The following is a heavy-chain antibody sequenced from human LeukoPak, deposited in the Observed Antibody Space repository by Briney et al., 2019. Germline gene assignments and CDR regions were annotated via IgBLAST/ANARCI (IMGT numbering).Heavy chain of an antibody. J-gene: IGHJ6*02. CDR1: GGSFSGYY. V-gene: IGHV4-34*01. Sequence: SETLSLTCAVYGGSFSGYYWSWIRQPPGKGLEWIGEINHSGSTYYNPSLKSRVTISVDRSKNQFSLKLSSVTAADTAVYYCARGAGSYYDSSGYQNGMDVWGQGTTVTVSS. CDR2: INHSGST. CDR3: ARGAGSYYDSSGYQNGMDV. D-gene: IGHD3-22*01.